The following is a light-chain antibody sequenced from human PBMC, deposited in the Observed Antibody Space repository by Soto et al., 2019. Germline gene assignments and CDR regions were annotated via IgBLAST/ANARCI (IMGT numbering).Light chain of an antibody. Sequence: QSALTQPASVSGSPGQSITISCTGTSSDVGAYNYVSWYQQHPGKAPKLMIFEVSERPSGVSNRFSGSKSGNTASLTISGLQAEDEADYYCSSYTSSNTLVFGGGTQLTVL. CDR1: SSDVGAYNY. V-gene: IGLV2-14*01. CDR2: EVS. J-gene: IGLJ2*01. CDR3: SSYTSSNTLV.